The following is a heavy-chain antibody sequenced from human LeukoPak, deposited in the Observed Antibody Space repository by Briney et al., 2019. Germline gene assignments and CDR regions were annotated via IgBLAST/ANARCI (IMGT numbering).Heavy chain of an antibody. CDR2: IYYSGST. J-gene: IGHJ5*02. CDR1: GGSISSYY. CDR3: ARAGWLRSENWFGP. V-gene: IGHV4-59*01. Sequence: SETLSLTCTVSGGSISSYYWSWIRQPPGKGLEWIGYIYYSGSTNYNPSLKSRVTISVDTSRNQFSLKLSSVTAADTAVYYCARAGWLRSENWFGPWGQGTLVTVSS. D-gene: IGHD5-12*01.